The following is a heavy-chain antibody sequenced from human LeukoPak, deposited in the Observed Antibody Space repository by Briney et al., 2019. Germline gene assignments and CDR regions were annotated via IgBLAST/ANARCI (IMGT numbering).Heavy chain of an antibody. D-gene: IGHD5-18*01. CDR2: IIPIFGTA. CDR3: ATTRGYSPYYFDY. CDR1: GGTFSSYA. Sequence: ASVKVSCKASGGTFSSYAISWVRQAPGQGLEWMGGIIPIFGTANYAQKFQGRVTITADESTSTAYMELSSLRSEDTGVYYCATTRGYSPYYFDYWGQGTLVTVSS. V-gene: IGHV1-69*01. J-gene: IGHJ4*02.